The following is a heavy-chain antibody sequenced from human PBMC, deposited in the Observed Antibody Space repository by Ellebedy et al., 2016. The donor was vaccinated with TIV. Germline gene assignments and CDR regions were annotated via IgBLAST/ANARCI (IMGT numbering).Heavy chain of an antibody. D-gene: IGHD2/OR15-2a*01. CDR3: ARSYLSPDY. CDR1: GFTFSSYW. CDR2: INSDGSST. Sequence: GESLKISCAASGFTFSSYWMHWVRQAPGKGLVWVSRINSDGSSTSYADSVKGRFTISRDNAKNTLYLQMNSLRAEDTAVYYCARSYLSPDYWGQGTLVTVSS. V-gene: IGHV3-74*01. J-gene: IGHJ4*02.